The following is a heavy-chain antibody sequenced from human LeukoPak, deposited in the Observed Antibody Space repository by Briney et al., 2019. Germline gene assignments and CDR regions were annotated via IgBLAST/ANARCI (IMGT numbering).Heavy chain of an antibody. D-gene: IGHD3-10*01. CDR3: ASNRIWFGELLRAFDI. J-gene: IGHJ3*02. CDR1: GFTFSSYE. Sequence: GSLRLSCAASGFTFSSYEMNWVRQAPGKGLEWVSYISSSGSTIYYADSVKGRFTISRDNAKNSLYLQMNSLRAEDTAVYYCASNRIWFGELLRAFDIWGQGTMVTVSS. CDR2: ISSSGSTI. V-gene: IGHV3-48*03.